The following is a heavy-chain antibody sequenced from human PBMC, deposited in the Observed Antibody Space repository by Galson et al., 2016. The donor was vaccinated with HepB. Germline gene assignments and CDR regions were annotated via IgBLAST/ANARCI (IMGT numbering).Heavy chain of an antibody. CDR2: ISWNSGRI. Sequence: SLRLSCAASGFTFDVYAMHRVRQAPGKGLEWVSGISWNSGRIGYADSVKGRFTISRDNAKNSLFLQMNSLRPEDTALYYCAKDTSYSSSWFYFDYWGQGALVTVSS. CDR3: AKDTSYSSSWFYFDY. V-gene: IGHV3-9*01. J-gene: IGHJ4*02. D-gene: IGHD6-13*01. CDR1: GFTFDVYA.